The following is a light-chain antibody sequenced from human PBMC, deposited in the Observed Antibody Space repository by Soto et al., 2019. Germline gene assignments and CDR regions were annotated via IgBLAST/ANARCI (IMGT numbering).Light chain of an antibody. CDR2: VVT. CDR3: SSFAATHTYI. CDR1: SIDVGDSDF. Sequence: QSVLTQPPSVSGAPGQRVTISCTGTSIDVGDSDFVSWYQQHPGKAPKLMIYVVTKRPSGVPDRFSGSKSGNTASLTISGLQDEDEADYYCSSFAATHTYIFGTGTKVTVL. V-gene: IGLV2-11*01. J-gene: IGLJ1*01.